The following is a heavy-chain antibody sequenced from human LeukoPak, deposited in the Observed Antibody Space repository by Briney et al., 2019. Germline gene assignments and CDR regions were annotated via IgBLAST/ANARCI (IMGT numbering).Heavy chain of an antibody. Sequence: SETLSLTCAVSGGSISSSNWWSWVRQPPGKGLEWIGEIYHSGSTNYNPSLKSRVTISVDKSKNQFSLKLSSVTAADTAVYYCARRYYDFWSGYDGMDVWGQGTTVTVSS. D-gene: IGHD3-3*01. CDR2: IYHSGST. V-gene: IGHV4-4*02. J-gene: IGHJ6*02. CDR3: ARRYYDFWSGYDGMDV. CDR1: GGSISSSNW.